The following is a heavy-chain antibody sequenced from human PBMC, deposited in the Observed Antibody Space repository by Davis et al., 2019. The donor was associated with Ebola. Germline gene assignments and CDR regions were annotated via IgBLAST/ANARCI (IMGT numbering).Heavy chain of an antibody. CDR2: IYTGNSDT. CDR1: GNSFTNYW. D-gene: IGHD1-20*01. CDR3: ATLRKTITGMDDAFDI. J-gene: IGHJ3*02. Sequence: GESLKISCQGSGNSFTNYWIGWVRQMPGKGLEWMGIIYTGNSDTRYSPSFRGQVTISADKSITTAYLQWTSLKASATAMYYCATLRKTITGMDDAFDIWGQGTMVTVSS. V-gene: IGHV5-51*01.